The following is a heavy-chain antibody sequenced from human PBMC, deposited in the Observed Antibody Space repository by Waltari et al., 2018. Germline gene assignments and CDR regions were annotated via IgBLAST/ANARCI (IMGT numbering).Heavy chain of an antibody. CDR2: IIPIFGTA. CDR1: GGTFSSYA. D-gene: IGHD1-7*01. J-gene: IGHJ6*03. V-gene: IGHV1-69*05. Sequence: QVQLVQSGAEVKKPGSSVKVSCKASGGTFSSYAISWVRQAPGQGLEWMGGIIPIFGTANYAQKFQGRVTITTDESTSTAYMELSSLRSEDTAVHYCARVRTRTYYYYYYYMDVWGKGTTVTVSS. CDR3: ARVRTRTYYYYYYYMDV.